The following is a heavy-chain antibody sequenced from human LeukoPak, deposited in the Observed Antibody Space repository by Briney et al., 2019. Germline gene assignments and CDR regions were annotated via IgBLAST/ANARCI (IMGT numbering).Heavy chain of an antibody. D-gene: IGHD4-17*01. CDR1: GFTFRNYA. CDR2: IRNFGET. Sequence: PGASLRLSCAASGFTFRNYAMAWVRQAPGKGLEWDSSIRNFGETHYADSVRGRFIISRDNSQNTLYLQMNSLRAEDSALYYCANIPPFDYGDYAIRLDWGQGTLVTVSS. J-gene: IGHJ4*02. V-gene: IGHV3-23*01. CDR3: ANIPPFDYGDYAIRLD.